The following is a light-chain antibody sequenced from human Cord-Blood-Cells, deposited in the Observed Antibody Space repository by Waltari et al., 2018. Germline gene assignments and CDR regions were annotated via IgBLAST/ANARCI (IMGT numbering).Light chain of an antibody. V-gene: IGKV3-15*01. CDR2: GAS. CDR1: QSVSSN. J-gene: IGKJ2*03. Sequence: EIVMTQSPATLSVSPGDRAPLSCRASQSVSSNLAWYQQKPGQAPRPLIYGASTRATGIPARFSGSGSGTEFTLTISSLQSEDFAVYYCQQYNNWPPYSFGQGTKLEIK. CDR3: QQYNNWPPYS.